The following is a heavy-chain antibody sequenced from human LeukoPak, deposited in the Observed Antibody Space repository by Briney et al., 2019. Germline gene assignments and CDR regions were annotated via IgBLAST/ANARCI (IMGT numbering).Heavy chain of an antibody. CDR3: SRGLDSRKLGY. Sequence: PSETLSLTCTVSGASFNSDDQYWTWIRQSPGKGLEWIGSIHPSGMLYNNPSLESRITMSRDTSKNQFSLNLNSVTAADTAVYFCSRGLDSRKLGYWGQGILVTVYS. CDR2: IHPSGML. J-gene: IGHJ4*02. CDR1: GASFNSDDQY. V-gene: IGHV4-31*03. D-gene: IGHD3-22*01.